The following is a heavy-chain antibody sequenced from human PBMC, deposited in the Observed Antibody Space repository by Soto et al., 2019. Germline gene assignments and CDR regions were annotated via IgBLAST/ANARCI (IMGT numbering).Heavy chain of an antibody. CDR2: ISYDGSNK. V-gene: IGHV3-30*18. CDR1: GFTFSSYG. CDR3: AKDQVGAFDI. J-gene: IGHJ3*02. Sequence: QVQLVESGGGVVQPGRSLRLSCAASGFTFSSYGMHWVRQAPGKGLEWVAVISYDGSNKYYADSVKGRFTISRDNSKNTLYLQMNSLRAEDTAVYYCAKDQVGAFDIWGQGTMVTVSS.